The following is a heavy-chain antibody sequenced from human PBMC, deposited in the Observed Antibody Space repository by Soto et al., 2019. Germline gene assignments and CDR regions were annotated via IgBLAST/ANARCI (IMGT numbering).Heavy chain of an antibody. J-gene: IGHJ4*02. CDR3: ARHGYNYGGGYFDY. V-gene: IGHV3-66*04. CDR2: IYSGGST. Sequence: EVQLVESGGGLVQPGGSLRLSCAASGVTVSSNYMSWVRQAPGKGLEWVSVIYSGGSTYYADSVKGRFTISRENSKNTLYLKMNSLRAEDKAVYYCARHGYNYGGGYFDYWGQGTLVTVS. CDR1: GVTVSSNY. D-gene: IGHD5-18*01.